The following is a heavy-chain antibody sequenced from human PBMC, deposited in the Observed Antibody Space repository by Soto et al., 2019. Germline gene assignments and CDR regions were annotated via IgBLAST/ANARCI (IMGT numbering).Heavy chain of an antibody. V-gene: IGHV1-18*01. D-gene: IGHD2-2*01. Sequence: ASVKVSCNASGYTLTSHCITWLRQAPGEGLEWMGWISTYNGNTNYAQKLQGRVTLTTDTSTSTAYMELRSLTSDDAAVHYCARGASCNSTRWYDYFHYGMDVWGQGTTVTVSS. CDR3: ARGASCNSTRWYDYFHYGMDV. CDR2: ISTYNGNT. CDR1: GYTLTSHC. J-gene: IGHJ6*02.